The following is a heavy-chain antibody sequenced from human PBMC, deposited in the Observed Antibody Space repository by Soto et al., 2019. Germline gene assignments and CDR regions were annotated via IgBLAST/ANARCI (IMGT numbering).Heavy chain of an antibody. J-gene: IGHJ6*03. V-gene: IGHV3-9*01. Sequence: SLTLTCPASGDSIDNYSLHWVRQPPGKGLEWVAGIRYHSGRINYAHSVKGRFTISRDNAKNSPYLQMTSLRREDTAVYYCAKDSALILVRVATFEHWGKGTPVT. CDR3: AKDSALILVRVATFEH. D-gene: IGHD2-21*01. CDR1: GDSIDNYS. CDR2: IRYHSGRI.